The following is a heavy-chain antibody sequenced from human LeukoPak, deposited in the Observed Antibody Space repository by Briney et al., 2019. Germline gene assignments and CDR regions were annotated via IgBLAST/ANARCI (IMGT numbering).Heavy chain of an antibody. J-gene: IGHJ4*02. D-gene: IGHD6-19*01. CDR2: INPKTGDT. Sequence: ASVKVSCKASGYTFTGYFMHWVRQAPGQGLEWVGYINPKTGDTNYAQKFRGRVTMTRDTSISTAYMDLSRLRSDDTAVYYCARASGWYYLDYWGQGTLVTVSS. CDR3: ARASGWYYLDY. CDR1: GYTFTGYF. V-gene: IGHV1-2*02.